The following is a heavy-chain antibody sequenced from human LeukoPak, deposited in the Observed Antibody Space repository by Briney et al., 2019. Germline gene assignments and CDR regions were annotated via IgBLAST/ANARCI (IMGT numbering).Heavy chain of an antibody. CDR3: ARRTTSRWYDFDY. CDR1: GYRFTTYW. D-gene: IGHD6-13*01. Sequence: GESLKISCEASGYRFTTYWIGWVRQMPGKGLEWMGIIYPGDSDTRYSPSFQGQVTISADKSISTAYLQLSSLKASDTAMYYCARRTTSRWYDFDYWGQGTLVTVSS. J-gene: IGHJ4*02. V-gene: IGHV5-51*01. CDR2: IYPGDSDT.